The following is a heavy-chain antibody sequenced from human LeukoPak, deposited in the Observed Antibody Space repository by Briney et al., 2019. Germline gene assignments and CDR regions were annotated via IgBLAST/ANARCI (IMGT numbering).Heavy chain of an antibody. Sequence: GGSLRLSCAASGFTFSSYAMSWVRQAPGKGLEWVSAISGSGGSTYYADSVKGWFTISRDNSKNTLYLQTNSLRAEDTAVYYCAKGPGDYVWGSYRPPIYFDYWGQGTLVTVSS. V-gene: IGHV3-23*01. CDR3: AKGPGDYVWGSYRPPIYFDY. D-gene: IGHD3-16*02. CDR2: ISGSGGST. J-gene: IGHJ4*02. CDR1: GFTFSSYA.